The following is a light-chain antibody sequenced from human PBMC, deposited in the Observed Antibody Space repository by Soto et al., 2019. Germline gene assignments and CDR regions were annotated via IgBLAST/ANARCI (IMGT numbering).Light chain of an antibody. J-gene: IGKJ1*01. CDR3: QQYNNWPSWT. Sequence: EIVMTQSPATLSVSPGERATLSCRASQSVSSNLAWYQQKPGQATRLIIYGASTRANGIPARFSGSGSGTEFTLTISSLQSEDFAVYYCQQYNNWPSWTFGQGTKVDIK. CDR2: GAS. V-gene: IGKV3-15*01. CDR1: QSVSSN.